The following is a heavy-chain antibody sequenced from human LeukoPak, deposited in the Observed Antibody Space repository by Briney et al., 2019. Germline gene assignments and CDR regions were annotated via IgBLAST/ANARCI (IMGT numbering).Heavy chain of an antibody. Sequence: GASVKVSCKASGYTFTGYYMHWVRQAPGQGLEWMGLINPSGGSTSYAQKFQGRVTMTRDMSTSTVYMELSSLRSEDTAVYYCARAGTMVRGVIITEDYYYMDVWGKGTTVTVSS. CDR2: INPSGGST. D-gene: IGHD3-10*01. CDR3: ARAGTMVRGVIITEDYYYMDV. CDR1: GYTFTGYY. V-gene: IGHV1-46*01. J-gene: IGHJ6*03.